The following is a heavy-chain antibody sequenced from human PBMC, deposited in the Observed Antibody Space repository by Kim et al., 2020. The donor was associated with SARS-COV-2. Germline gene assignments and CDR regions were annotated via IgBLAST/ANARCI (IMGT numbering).Heavy chain of an antibody. J-gene: IGHJ4*02. D-gene: IGHD4-17*01. CDR1: GFTFSSYG. Sequence: GGSLRLSCAASGFTFSSYGMHWVRQAPGKGLEWVAVISYDGSNKYYADSVKGRFTISRDNSKNTLYLQMNSLRAEDTAVYYCAKAGYGDYVYFDYWGQGTLVTVSS. V-gene: IGHV3-30*18. CDR2: ISYDGSNK. CDR3: AKAGYGDYVYFDY.